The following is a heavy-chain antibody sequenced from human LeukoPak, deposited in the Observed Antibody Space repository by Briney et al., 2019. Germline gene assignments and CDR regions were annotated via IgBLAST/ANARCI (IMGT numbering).Heavy chain of an antibody. CDR2: INWNGGST. Sequence: PGGSLRLSCAASGFTFDDYGMSWVRQAPGKGLEWVSGINWNGGSTGYADSVKGRFTISRDSAKNSLYLQMNSLRAEDTALYYCARVGSISRWFDPWGQGTLVTVSS. J-gene: IGHJ5*02. V-gene: IGHV3-20*04. D-gene: IGHD2-15*01. CDR1: GFTFDDYG. CDR3: ARVGSISRWFDP.